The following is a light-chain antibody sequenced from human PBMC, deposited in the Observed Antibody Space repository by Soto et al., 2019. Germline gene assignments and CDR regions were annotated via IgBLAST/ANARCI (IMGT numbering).Light chain of an antibody. CDR1: SSNIGSNN. CDR3: ASWNDSVSGLV. V-gene: IGLV1-44*01. J-gene: IGLJ3*02. Sequence: QSVLTQPPSASATPGQRVTISCSGSSSNIGSNNVEWYQHLPGTAPKLLIYSNNQRPSGVPDRFSGSKSGTSASLAISGLQSEYEADYYCASWNDSVSGLVIGGGTKVTVL. CDR2: SNN.